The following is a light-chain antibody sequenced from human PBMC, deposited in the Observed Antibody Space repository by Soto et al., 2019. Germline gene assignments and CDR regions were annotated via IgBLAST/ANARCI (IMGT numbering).Light chain of an antibody. CDR2: APA. J-gene: IGKJ1*01. CDR3: QQIGASRT. Sequence: EIVMTQSPATLSVSPGESATLSCRDSQSIGSYLAWYQHKPGQAPSLLDYAPATRAAGIPDRFSGSGSGTEFTLTITRLDPEDFAVYFCQQIGASRTFGQGTKVDI. CDR1: QSIGSY. V-gene: IGKV3D-15*01.